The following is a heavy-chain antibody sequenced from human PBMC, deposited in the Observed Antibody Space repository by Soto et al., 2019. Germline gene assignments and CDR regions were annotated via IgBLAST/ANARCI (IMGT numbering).Heavy chain of an antibody. Sequence: GGSLRLSCTASGFMFNNSAMTWVRQAPGQGLQWVASVSDNGGSRGGTYYADSVKGRFTISRDNSKNTLYLQLDSLTGADTAVYYCASAKAVVIAALGIWGQGTMVTV. CDR2: VSDNGGSRGGT. CDR3: ASAKAVVIAALGI. J-gene: IGHJ3*02. D-gene: IGHD2-21*01. CDR1: GFMFNNSA. V-gene: IGHV3-23*01.